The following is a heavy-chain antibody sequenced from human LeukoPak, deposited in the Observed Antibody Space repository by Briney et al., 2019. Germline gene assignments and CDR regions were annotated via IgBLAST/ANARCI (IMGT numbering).Heavy chain of an antibody. J-gene: IGHJ4*02. CDR1: GGSISSYY. V-gene: IGHV4-59*01. Sequence: SETLSLTCTVSGGSISSYYWSWIRQPPGKGMEWIGYIYYSGSTNYNPSLKSRVTISVDTSKNQFSLKLSSVTAADTAVYYCASYSYYYDSSGYFDYWGQGTLVTVSS. CDR3: ASYSYYYDSSGYFDY. CDR2: IYYSGST. D-gene: IGHD3-22*01.